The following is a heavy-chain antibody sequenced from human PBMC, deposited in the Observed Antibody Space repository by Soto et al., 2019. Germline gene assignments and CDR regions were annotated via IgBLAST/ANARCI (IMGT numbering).Heavy chain of an antibody. CDR1: GFTFSSYG. Sequence: GGSLRLSCAASGFTFSSYGMHWVRQAPGKGLEWVAVISYDGSNKYYADSVKGRFTISRDNSKNTLYLQMNSLRAEDTAVYYCAKGHVDIVVVVAAISDYMDVWGKGTTVTVSS. CDR2: ISYDGSNK. V-gene: IGHV3-30*18. J-gene: IGHJ6*03. CDR3: AKGHVDIVVVVAAISDYMDV. D-gene: IGHD2-15*01.